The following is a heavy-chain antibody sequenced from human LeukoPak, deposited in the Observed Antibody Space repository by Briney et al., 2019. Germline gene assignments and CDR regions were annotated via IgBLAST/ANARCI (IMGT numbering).Heavy chain of an antibody. V-gene: IGHV3-23*01. CDR1: GLTLRSSA. CDR3: AKVGNSFDS. D-gene: IGHD7-27*01. Sequence: GGSLRLSCAASGLTLRSSAMAWVRQAPGKGLEWVSTISGGGVITHYADSVKGRFTISRDNSKNTMYLQMNSLRTEDTAIYYCAKVGNSFDSWGQGTLVTVSS. J-gene: IGHJ4*02. CDR2: ISGGGVIT.